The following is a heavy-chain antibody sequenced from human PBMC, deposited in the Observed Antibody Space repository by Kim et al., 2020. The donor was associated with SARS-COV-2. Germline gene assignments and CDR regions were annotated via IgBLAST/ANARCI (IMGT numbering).Heavy chain of an antibody. CDR3: AILSGSYSRRAFDI. CDR1: GFTFSSYG. D-gene: IGHD1-26*01. CDR2: ISYDGSNK. V-gene: IGHV3-30*03. J-gene: IGHJ3*02. Sequence: GGSLRLSCAASGFTFSSYGMHWVRQAPGKGLEWVAVISYDGSNKYYADSVKGRFTISRDISKNTLYLQMNSLRVEDSAVYYCAILSGSYSRRAFDIWGQGTMVTVSS.